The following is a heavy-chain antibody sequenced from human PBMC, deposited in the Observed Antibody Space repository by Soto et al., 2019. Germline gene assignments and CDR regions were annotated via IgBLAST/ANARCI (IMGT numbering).Heavy chain of an antibody. Sequence: EVQLVESGGGLVKPGGSLRLSCEVSGFSLINYNMNWVRQAPGKGLEWVSYISLIGTYISYADSVKGRFTISRDNAKNLLYLQMDSLRVEDTAVYYCARRGSEVTTGGGALYIWGQGTMVTVSS. J-gene: IGHJ3*02. CDR3: ARRGSEVTTGGGALYI. D-gene: IGHD4-17*01. V-gene: IGHV3-21*01. CDR2: ISLIGTYI. CDR1: GFSLINYN.